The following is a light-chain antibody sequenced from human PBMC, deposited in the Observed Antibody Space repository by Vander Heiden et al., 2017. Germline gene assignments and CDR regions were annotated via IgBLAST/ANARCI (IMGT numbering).Light chain of an antibody. CDR1: SLGEKS. V-gene: IGLV3-21*02. CDR2: ADS. Sequence: CVLSQPPSVSVAPGQTANRTGGGISLGEKSVHWYQQKPGQAPFLVVYADSDRPSGIPERFSGSNSETTATLTISGVEAGDEADYYCQVGDHGSDYVLFGGGTKLTVL. J-gene: IGLJ2*01. CDR3: QVGDHGSDYVL.